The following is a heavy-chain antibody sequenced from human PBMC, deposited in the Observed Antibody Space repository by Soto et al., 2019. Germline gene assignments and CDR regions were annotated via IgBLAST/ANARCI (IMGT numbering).Heavy chain of an antibody. CDR3: ARSRAPRGVLREAVAGPYGMDV. Sequence: QVQLVQSGAEVKKPGSSVKVSCKASGGTFSSYAISWVRQAPGQVLEWMGGIIPIFGTANDAQKFQGRVTITADESTRPAYMELSSLRSEDTAVYYCARSRAPRGVLREAVAGPYGMDVWGQGTTVTVSS. CDR1: GGTFSSYA. V-gene: IGHV1-69*01. D-gene: IGHD6-19*01. CDR2: IIPIFGTA. J-gene: IGHJ6*02.